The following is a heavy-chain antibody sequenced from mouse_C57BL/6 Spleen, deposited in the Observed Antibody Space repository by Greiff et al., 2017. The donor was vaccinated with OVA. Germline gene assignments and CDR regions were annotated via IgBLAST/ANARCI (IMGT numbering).Heavy chain of an antibody. V-gene: IGHV1-59*01. J-gene: IGHJ1*03. D-gene: IGHD1-1*01. CDR2: IDPSDSYT. CDR1: GYTFTSYW. Sequence: VKLQQPGAELVRPGTSVKLSCKASGYTFTSYWMHWVKQRPGQGLEWIGVIDPSDSYTNYNQKFKGKATLTVDTSSSTAYMQLSSLTSEDSAVYYCARRPVVERYFDVWGTGTTVTVSS. CDR3: ARRPVVERYFDV.